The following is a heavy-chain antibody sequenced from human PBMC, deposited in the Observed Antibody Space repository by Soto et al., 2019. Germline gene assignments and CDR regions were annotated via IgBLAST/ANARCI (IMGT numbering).Heavy chain of an antibody. Sequence: PSETLSLTCTVSGGSTSSYYWSWIRQPPGKGLEWIGYIYYSGSTNYNPSLKSRVTISVDTSKNQFSLKLSSVTAADTAVYYCARHVSNTRYYFDYWGQGTLVTVSS. CDR3: ARHVSNTRYYFDY. CDR1: GGSTSSYY. V-gene: IGHV4-59*08. J-gene: IGHJ4*02. D-gene: IGHD4-4*01. CDR2: IYYSGST.